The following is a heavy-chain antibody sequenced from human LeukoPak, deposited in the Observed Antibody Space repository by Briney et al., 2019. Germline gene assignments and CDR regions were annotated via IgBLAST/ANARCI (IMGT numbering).Heavy chain of an antibody. J-gene: IGHJ4*02. D-gene: IGHD3-22*01. CDR2: IWYDGSNK. Sequence: PGRSLRLSCAASGFTFSSYGMHWVRQAPGKGLEWVAVIWYDGSNKYYADSVKGRFTISRDNSKNTLYLQMNSLRAEDTAVYYCARDKANYYDSSGYYYPYYLDYWGQGTLVTVSS. CDR1: GFTFSSYG. V-gene: IGHV3-33*01. CDR3: ARDKANYYDSSGYYYPYYLDY.